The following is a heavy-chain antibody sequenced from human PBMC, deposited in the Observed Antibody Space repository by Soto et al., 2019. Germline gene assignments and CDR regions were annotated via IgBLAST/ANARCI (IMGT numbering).Heavy chain of an antibody. J-gene: IGHJ3*02. CDR1: GGSFSGYY. CDR3: ARGQYAFDI. V-gene: IGHV4-34*01. CDR2: INHSGST. Sequence: SETLSLTCAVYGGSFSGYYWSWIRQPPGKGLEWIGEINHSGSTNYNPSLKSRVTISVDTSKNQFSLKLSSVTAADTAVYYCARGQYAFDIWGQGTMVTVSS.